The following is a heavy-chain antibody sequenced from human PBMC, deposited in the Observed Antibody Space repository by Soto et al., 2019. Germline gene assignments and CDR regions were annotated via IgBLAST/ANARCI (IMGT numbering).Heavy chain of an antibody. CDR2: ISGSGGST. J-gene: IGHJ5*02. V-gene: IGHV3-23*01. CDR1: GFTFSSYA. D-gene: IGHD6-19*01. CDR3: AKSKRRIAVAGTDNWFDP. Sequence: GGSLRLSCAASGFTFSSYAMSWVRQAPGKGLEWVSAISGSGGSTYYADSVKGRFTISRDNSKNTLYLQMNSLRAEDTAVYYCAKSKRRIAVAGTDNWFDPWGQGTQVTVSS.